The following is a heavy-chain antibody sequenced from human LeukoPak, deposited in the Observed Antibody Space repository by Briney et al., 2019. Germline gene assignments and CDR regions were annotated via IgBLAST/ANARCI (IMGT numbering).Heavy chain of an antibody. CDR2: IIPIFGTA. J-gene: IGHJ4*02. CDR3: ARDLGATRTFDY. CDR1: GGTFSSYA. V-gene: IGHV1-69*13. D-gene: IGHD1-26*01. Sequence: SVKVSCKASGGTFSSYAISWVRQAPGQGLEWMGGIIPIFGTANYAQKFQGRVTITAGESTSTAYMELSSLRSEDTAVYYCARDLGATRTFDYWGQGTLVTVSS.